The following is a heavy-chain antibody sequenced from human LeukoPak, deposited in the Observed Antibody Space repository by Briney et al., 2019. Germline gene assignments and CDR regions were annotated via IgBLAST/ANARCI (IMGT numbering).Heavy chain of an antibody. V-gene: IGHV3-33*01. Sequence: PGRSLRLSCAASGFDFSVYGMHWVRQVPGKGLEWVVVTGHVGSDIHYADSVRGRFTISRDNSKNTLYLQMNSLKAEDTAVYYCVRDKESRYFDSWGQGTLVTVSS. CDR2: TGHVGSDI. J-gene: IGHJ4*02. CDR1: GFDFSVYG. D-gene: IGHD3-9*01. CDR3: VRDKESRYFDS.